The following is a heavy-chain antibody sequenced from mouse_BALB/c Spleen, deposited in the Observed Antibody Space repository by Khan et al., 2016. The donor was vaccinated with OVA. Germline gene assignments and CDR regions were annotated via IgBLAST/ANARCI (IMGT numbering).Heavy chain of an antibody. V-gene: IGHV1-7*01. J-gene: IGHJ2*01. CDR2: IYPTSGYT. CDR3: ARDRIDY. CDR1: GYTFTSYW. Sequence: QIQLVQSGAELAKPGASVKMSCKASGYTFTSYWMHWIKQRPGQGLEWIGYIYPTSGYTDYNQKFKDKATLTADQSSSTAYMQLSSLTSDDSAVYYCARDRIDYWGQGTALTVSS.